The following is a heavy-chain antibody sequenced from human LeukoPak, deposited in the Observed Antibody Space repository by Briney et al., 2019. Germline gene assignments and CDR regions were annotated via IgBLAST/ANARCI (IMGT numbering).Heavy chain of an antibody. Sequence: PGGSLRLSCAASGFTFSSYWMSWVRQATGKGLEWVANIKEDGSEKYYVDSVRGRFTISRDNAKNSLYLQMNSLRAEDTAVYYCARDIAAAGWGFDYWGQGTLVTVSS. CDR2: IKEDGSEK. CDR1: GFTFSSYW. D-gene: IGHD6-13*01. V-gene: IGHV3-7*01. J-gene: IGHJ4*02. CDR3: ARDIAAAGWGFDY.